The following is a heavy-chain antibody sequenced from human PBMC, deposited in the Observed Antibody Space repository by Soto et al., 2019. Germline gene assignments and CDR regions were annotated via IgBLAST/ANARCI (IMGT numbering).Heavy chain of an antibody. CDR1: GASISGFY. J-gene: IGHJ5*02. Sequence: PSETLSLTCTVSGASISGFYWSWIRKSAGKGLEWIGRIYATGTTDYNPSLKSRVMMSVDTSKKQFSLELRSVTAADTAVYYGVRDGTTTLRDWFDPWGKGISVTVSS. CDR3: VRDGTTTLRDWFDP. V-gene: IGHV4-4*07. CDR2: IYATGTT. D-gene: IGHD1-1*01.